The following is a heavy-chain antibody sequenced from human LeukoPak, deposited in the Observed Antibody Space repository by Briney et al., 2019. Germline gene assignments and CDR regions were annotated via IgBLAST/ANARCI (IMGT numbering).Heavy chain of an antibody. CDR1: GGSISSGNW. D-gene: IGHD6-13*01. V-gene: IGHV4-4*02. J-gene: IGHJ3*02. CDR2: IYHSGST. Sequence: SETLSLTCAVSGGSISSGNWWSWVRQLPGKGLEWIGEIYHSGSTNYNPSLKSRVTISVDKSKNQFSLKLSSVTAADTAVYYCARRGSSWPRAFDIWGQGTMVTVSS. CDR3: ARRGSSWPRAFDI.